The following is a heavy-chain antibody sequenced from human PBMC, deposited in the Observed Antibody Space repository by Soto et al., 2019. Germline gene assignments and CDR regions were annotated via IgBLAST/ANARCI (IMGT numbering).Heavy chain of an antibody. Sequence: PGESLKISCKGSGYSFTTYWISWVRQMPGKGLEWMGRIDPSDSYTDYSPSFQGHVTISADKSISTAYLQWSNLKASDTAMYYCAGRERAAAGPEFDYWGQGTLVTVSS. V-gene: IGHV5-10-1*01. CDR1: GYSFTTYW. D-gene: IGHD6-13*01. CDR2: IDPSDSYT. CDR3: AGRERAAAGPEFDY. J-gene: IGHJ4*02.